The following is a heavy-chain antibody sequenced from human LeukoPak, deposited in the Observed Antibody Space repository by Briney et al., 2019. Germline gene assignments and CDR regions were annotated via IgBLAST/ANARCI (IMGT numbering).Heavy chain of an antibody. CDR3: ARTPSGVYFYFDY. CDR2: INPSGGST. V-gene: IGHV1-46*01. CDR1: GYTFTNYY. D-gene: IGHD5/OR15-5a*01. Sequence: ASVKVSCKASGYTFTNYYIHWVRQAPGQGLEWMGIINPSGGSTTYAQKLQGRVTMTRDTSTSTVYMELSSLRSEDTAVYYCARTPSGVYFYFDYWGQGTLVTVSS. J-gene: IGHJ4*02.